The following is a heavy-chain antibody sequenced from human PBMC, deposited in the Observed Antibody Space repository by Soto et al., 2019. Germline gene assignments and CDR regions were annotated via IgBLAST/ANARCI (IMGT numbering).Heavy chain of an antibody. CDR3: ARSVVGSTRFDP. CDR2: INSRTNYT. V-gene: IGHV3-11*06. CDR1: GFTFSDYY. D-gene: IGHD6-13*01. Sequence: QVQLVESGGGLVKPGGSLRLSCTASGFTFSDYYMSWIRQAPGKGLEWVSYINSRTNYTNYADSVKDRFTISRDNGKNSLYLQMNSLSAADTATYYCARSVVGSTRFDPWGQGTLVTVSS. J-gene: IGHJ5*02.